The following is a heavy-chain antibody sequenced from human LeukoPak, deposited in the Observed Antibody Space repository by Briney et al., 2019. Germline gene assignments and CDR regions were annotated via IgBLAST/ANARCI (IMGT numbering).Heavy chain of an antibody. CDR3: ATGNSFAYRFFWY. D-gene: IGHD2/OR15-2a*01. CDR1: GYTLTELS. V-gene: IGHV1-24*01. J-gene: IGHJ4*02. CDR2: FDPEDGET. Sequence: ASVKVSCKVSGYTLTELSMHWVRQAPGKGLEWMGGFDPEDGETISAQKFQGRVTMTEDTSTDTAYMELSSLRSEDTAVYHCATGNSFAYRFFWYWGQGTLVTVSS.